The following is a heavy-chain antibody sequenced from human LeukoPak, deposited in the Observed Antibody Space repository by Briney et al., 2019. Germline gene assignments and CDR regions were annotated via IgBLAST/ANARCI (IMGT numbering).Heavy chain of an antibody. D-gene: IGHD3-22*01. CDR2: IIPIFGTA. CDR3: ARGRSSAGYYYDSSGYIFDY. CDR1: GGTFSSYA. Sequence: SVKVSCKASGGTFSSYAISWVRQTPGQGLEWMGGIIPIFGTANYAQKFQGRVTITADESTSTAYMELSSLRSEDTAVYYCARGRSSAGYYYDSSGYIFDYWGQGTLVTVSS. V-gene: IGHV1-69*13. J-gene: IGHJ4*02.